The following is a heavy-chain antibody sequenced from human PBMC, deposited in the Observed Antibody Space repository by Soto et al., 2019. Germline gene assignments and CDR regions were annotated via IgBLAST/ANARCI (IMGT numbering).Heavy chain of an antibody. CDR2: IKDRGSI. V-gene: IGHV4-34*01. J-gene: IGHJ2*01. CDR1: GGSISGYY. CDR3: ARESYYILTEPPWVWYFDL. Sequence: QVQLQQWGAGPLRPLETLSLTCGVSGGSISGYYWAWIRQSPGKGLEWIGDIKDRGSINYNASLKSRASSSLDTSKNQSSVSPRSVTAAHTAVYYCARESYYILTEPPWVWYFDLWGRGTLVTVSS. D-gene: IGHD3-9*01.